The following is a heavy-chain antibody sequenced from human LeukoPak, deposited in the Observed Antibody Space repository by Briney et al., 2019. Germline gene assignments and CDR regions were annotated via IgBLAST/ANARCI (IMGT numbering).Heavy chain of an antibody. D-gene: IGHD4-17*01. CDR1: GYTFTGYY. CDR2: INPNSGGT. V-gene: IGHV1-2*02. J-gene: IGHJ4*02. CDR3: ARVVDHDYGDYYLDY. Sequence: ASVKVSCKASGYTFTGYYMHWVRQAPGQGLEWMGWINPNSGGTNYAQKFQGRVTMTTDTSTSTAYMELRSLRSDDTAVYYCARVVDHDYGDYYLDYWGQGTLVTVSS.